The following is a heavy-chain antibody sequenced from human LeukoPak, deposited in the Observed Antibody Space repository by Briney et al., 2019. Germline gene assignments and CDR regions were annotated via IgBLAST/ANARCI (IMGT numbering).Heavy chain of an antibody. CDR3: ARNSVAGTGNY. CDR1: GFTVSTNY. D-gene: IGHD6-19*01. Sequence: PGGSLRLSCAASGFTVSTNYMSWVRQAPGKGLEWVSVFYSGGDRYYADSVKGRFTISRDNSKNTAYLQMNSLRPEDTAVYYCARNSVAGTGNYWGQGTLVTVSS. J-gene: IGHJ4*02. V-gene: IGHV3-53*01. CDR2: FYSGGDR.